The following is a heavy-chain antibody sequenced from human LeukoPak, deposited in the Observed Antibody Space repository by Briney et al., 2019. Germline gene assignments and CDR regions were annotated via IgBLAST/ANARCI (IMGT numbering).Heavy chain of an antibody. CDR3: ARRFYDNLTGHTWYDY. J-gene: IGHJ4*02. V-gene: IGHV1-69*13. Sequence: ASVKVSCKASGGTFSSYAISWVRQAPGQGLEWMGVIIPIFGTANYAQKFQGRVTITADESTSTAYMELNSLRSEDTAVYYCARRFYDNLTGHTWYDYWGQGTLVTVSS. D-gene: IGHD3-9*01. CDR1: GGTFSSYA. CDR2: IIPIFGTA.